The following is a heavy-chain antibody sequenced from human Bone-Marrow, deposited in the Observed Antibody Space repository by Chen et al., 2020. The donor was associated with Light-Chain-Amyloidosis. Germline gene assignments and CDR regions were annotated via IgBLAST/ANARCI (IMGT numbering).Heavy chain of an antibody. V-gene: IGHV4-39*01. J-gene: IGHJ4*02. CDR2: MSYSGST. D-gene: IGHD2-15*01. CDR3: ARMFGFCSGGSCYSAYFDY. CDR1: GGSISINSYY. Sequence: QLQLQESGPGLVRPSETLSPTCTVSGGSISINSYYWGWIRQPPGKGLEWIGSMSYSGSTYYSPSLKSLVTISVDTPKNQFSLRLNSVTAADTALYYCARMFGFCSGGSCYSAYFDYWGQGALVTVSS.